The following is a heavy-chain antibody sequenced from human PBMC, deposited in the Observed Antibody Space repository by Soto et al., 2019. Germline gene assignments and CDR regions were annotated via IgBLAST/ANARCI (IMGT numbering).Heavy chain of an antibody. V-gene: IGHV1-2*02. CDR1: EYRLVDYY. J-gene: IGHJ4*02. CDR3: VREAPSHQSIFDL. Sequence: GAAVEASCKDCEYRLVDYYLHWVQQAPEQGLEWMGWINLNDGGTNSPRKFQGRLTMTRDKSITTVYMELSRLRSDDTAVYFCVREAPSHQSIFDLWGPGTLVTVSS. CDR2: INLNDGGT. D-gene: IGHD2-2*01.